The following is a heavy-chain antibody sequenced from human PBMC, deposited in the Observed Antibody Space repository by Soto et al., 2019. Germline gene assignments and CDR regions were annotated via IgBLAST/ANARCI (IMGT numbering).Heavy chain of an antibody. CDR3: AXXVVDGAVAGSGSFDY. CDR1: GGSISSSSYY. J-gene: IGHJ4*02. Sequence: QLQLQESGPGLVKPSETLSLTCTVSGGSISSSSYYWVWIRQPPGKGLEWIGSFYYTGNTYYNSSLESRVTISGDTSENQFXXXXXXVTAAXXAVXXCAXXVVDGAVAGSGSFDYWGQGTLVTVSS. CDR2: FYYTGNT. D-gene: IGHD3-10*01. V-gene: IGHV4-39*01.